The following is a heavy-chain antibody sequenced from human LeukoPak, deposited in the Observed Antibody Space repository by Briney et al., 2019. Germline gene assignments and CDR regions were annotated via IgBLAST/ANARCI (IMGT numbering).Heavy chain of an antibody. D-gene: IGHD3-10*01. Sequence: GGSLRLSCAASGFTFSSYAMSWVRQAPGKGPEWVSAISGSGGSTYYADSVKGRFTISRDNSKNTLYLQMNSLRAEDTAVYYCAKSPRITMVRGGLFDYWGQGTLVTVSS. CDR3: AKSPRITMVRGGLFDY. CDR2: ISGSGGST. CDR1: GFTFSSYA. V-gene: IGHV3-23*01. J-gene: IGHJ4*02.